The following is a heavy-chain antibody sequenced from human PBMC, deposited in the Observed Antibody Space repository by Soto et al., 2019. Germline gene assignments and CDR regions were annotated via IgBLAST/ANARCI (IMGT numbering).Heavy chain of an antibody. CDR1: GFTFSSYW. CDR2: IKQDGSEK. CDR3: ARTPPIFGVVIYFDY. Sequence: GGSLRLSCAASGFTFSSYWMSWVRQAPGKGLEWVANIKQDGSEKYYVDSVKGRFTISRDNAKNSLYLQMNSLRAEDTAVYYCARTPPIFGVVIYFDYWGQGTPVTVSS. D-gene: IGHD3-3*01. J-gene: IGHJ4*02. V-gene: IGHV3-7*01.